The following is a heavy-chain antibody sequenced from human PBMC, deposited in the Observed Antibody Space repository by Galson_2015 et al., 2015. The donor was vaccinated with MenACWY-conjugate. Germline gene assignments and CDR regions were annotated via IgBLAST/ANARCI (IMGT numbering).Heavy chain of an antibody. D-gene: IGHD6-13*01. CDR3: AKDWSVPYSTISYYFYMDV. J-gene: IGHJ6*03. CDR1: GFTFRRFG. Sequence: SLRLSCAASGFTFRRFGMHWVRQAPGKGLEWMAVISYDGSNESYADSVKGRFTISRDNSKNTLYLQMNSLRADDTAVYYCAKDWSVPYSTISYYFYMDVWGKVTTVSVSS. CDR2: ISYDGSNE. V-gene: IGHV3-30*18.